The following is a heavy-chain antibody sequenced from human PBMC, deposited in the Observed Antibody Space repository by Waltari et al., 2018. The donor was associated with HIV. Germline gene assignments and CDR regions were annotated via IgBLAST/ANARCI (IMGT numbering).Heavy chain of an antibody. CDR2: IYYSGST. V-gene: IGHV4-39*01. CDR3: ARRGEGFLEWLLPYFDY. D-gene: IGHD3-3*01. Sequence: QLQLQESGPGLVKPSETLSLTCTVSGGSISSSTYYWGWLRQPPGKGLEWIGSIYYSGSTYYNPSLKSRVTISVDTSKNQFSLKLSSVTAADTAVYYCARRGEGFLEWLLPYFDYWGQGTLVTVSS. CDR1: GGSISSSTYY. J-gene: IGHJ4*02.